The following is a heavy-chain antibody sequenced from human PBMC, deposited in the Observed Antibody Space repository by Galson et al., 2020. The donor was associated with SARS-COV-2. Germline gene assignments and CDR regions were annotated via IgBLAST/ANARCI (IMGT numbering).Heavy chain of an antibody. Sequence: ESGPTLVKPTQTLTLTCTFSGFSLSSRGMCVSWIRQPPAKALEWLARIDWDNNKYYNTSLKTRLTISKDTSKNQVVLTMTNMDPVDTATYYCARIVSRTVADTGRRGAFDIWGQGTMVTVSS. CDR3: ARIVSRTVADTGRRGAFDI. CDR2: IDWDNNK. D-gene: IGHD6-19*01. V-gene: IGHV2-70*11. J-gene: IGHJ3*02. CDR1: GFSLSSRGMC.